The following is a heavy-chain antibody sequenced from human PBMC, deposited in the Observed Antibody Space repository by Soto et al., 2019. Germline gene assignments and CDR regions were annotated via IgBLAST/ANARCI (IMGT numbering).Heavy chain of an antibody. J-gene: IGHJ6*02. D-gene: IGHD2-15*01. V-gene: IGHV3-13*05. CDR1: GFTFSAYD. Sequence: GGSLRLSFAASGFTFSAYDMHWGRQTTGKGLEWVSAIGAADDPYYLGSVKGRFTISRENAKNSLYLQMNSLRAEDTAVYYCARAYSGRLPRRADYYFAMDVWGQGTTVTVSS. CDR3: ARAYSGRLPRRADYYFAMDV. CDR2: IGAADDP.